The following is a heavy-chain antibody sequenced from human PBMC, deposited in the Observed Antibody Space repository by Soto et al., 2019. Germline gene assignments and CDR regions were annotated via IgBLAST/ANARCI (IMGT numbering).Heavy chain of an antibody. J-gene: IGHJ4*02. CDR3: ARGYFTRQSLDY. V-gene: IGHV4-34*01. CDR2: VNHAVAA. CDR1: GGSLTGYF. Sequence: VHLQQWGAGLLRPSETLSLTCNVSGGSLTGYFWNWIRQPPGRPMEWIGEVNHAVAATYNPSLRSRVTLSVDTSKNQFSLRLASVAATDTALYFCARGYFTRQSLDYWDQGALVTVSS.